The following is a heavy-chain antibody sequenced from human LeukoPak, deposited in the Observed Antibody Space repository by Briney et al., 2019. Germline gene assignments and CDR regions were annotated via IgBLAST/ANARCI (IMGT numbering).Heavy chain of an antibody. CDR1: GFTFSSYA. CDR3: ARGADRFGESLQNY. V-gene: IGHV3-30*04. CDR2: ISYDGSNK. J-gene: IGHJ4*02. D-gene: IGHD3-10*01. Sequence: GGSLRLSCAASGFTFSSYAMHWVRQAPGKGLEWVAVISYDGSNKYYADSVKGRFTISRDNSKNTLYPQMNSLRAEDTAVYYCARGADRFGESLQNYWGQGTLVTVSS.